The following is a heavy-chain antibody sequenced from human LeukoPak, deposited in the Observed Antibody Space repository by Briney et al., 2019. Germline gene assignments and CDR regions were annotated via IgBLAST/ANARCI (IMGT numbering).Heavy chain of an antibody. CDR2: IYYSGNT. D-gene: IGHD6-13*01. CDR1: GDSISNYY. CDR3: ARRTLLTAAVFDY. V-gene: IGHV4-59*01. J-gene: IGHJ4*02. Sequence: PSETLSLTCTVSGDSISNYYWNWIRQPPGKGLEWIGYIYYSGNTHYNPSLKSRVTISVDTSKNQFSLKLNSVTAAGTAVYYCARRTLLTAAVFDYWGQGALVTVSS.